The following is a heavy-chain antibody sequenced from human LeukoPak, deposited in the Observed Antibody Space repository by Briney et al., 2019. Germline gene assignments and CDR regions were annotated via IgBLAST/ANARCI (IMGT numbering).Heavy chain of an antibody. Sequence: GGSLRLSCAASGFTVSAYAMAWVRQAPGKGLEWVSTIYDDNTYYADSVKGRFAISTDNSKNTLYLQMNSLRVEDTAVYFCAKGSATSRPYYFDYWGQGTLVTVSS. V-gene: IGHV3-23*01. D-gene: IGHD2-2*01. CDR1: GFTVSAYA. J-gene: IGHJ4*02. CDR2: IYDDNT. CDR3: AKGSATSRPYYFDY.